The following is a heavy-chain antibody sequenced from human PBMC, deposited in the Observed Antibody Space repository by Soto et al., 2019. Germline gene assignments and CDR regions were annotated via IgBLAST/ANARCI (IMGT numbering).Heavy chain of an antibody. V-gene: IGHV1-58*01. CDR2: IVVGSGNT. J-gene: IGHJ4*02. CDR1: GFAFTSSA. Sequence: SVKVSCKASGFAFTSSAVQWVRQARGQRLEWIGWIVVGSGNTNYAQKIQERVTITRDMSTSTAYMELSSLRSEDTAVYYCAAAGDGELLPFDYWGQGTLVTVSS. CDR3: AAAGDGELLPFDY. D-gene: IGHD1-26*01.